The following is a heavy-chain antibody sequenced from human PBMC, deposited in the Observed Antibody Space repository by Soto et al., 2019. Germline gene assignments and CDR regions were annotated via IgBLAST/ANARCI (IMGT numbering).Heavy chain of an antibody. V-gene: IGHV4-59*01. Sequence: PLETLSLTCTVSGGSISSYYWSWIRQPPGKGLEWIGYIYYSGSTNYNPSLKSRVTISVDTSKNQFSLKLSSVTAADTAVYYCARDNIYCSGGSCYTPWFDPWGQGTLVTVSS. J-gene: IGHJ5*02. CDR3: ARDNIYCSGGSCYTPWFDP. CDR1: GGSISSYY. D-gene: IGHD2-15*01. CDR2: IYYSGST.